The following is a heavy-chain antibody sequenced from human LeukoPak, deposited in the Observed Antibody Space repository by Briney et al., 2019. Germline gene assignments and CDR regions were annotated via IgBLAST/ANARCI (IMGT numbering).Heavy chain of an antibody. Sequence: GAPVKVSCKVSGYTLTELSMHWVRQAPGKGLEWMGGFDPEDGETIYAQKFQGRVTMTEDTSTDTAYMELSSLRSEDTAVYYCATARAGYYDFWRGGGFDIWGQGTMVTVSS. D-gene: IGHD3-3*01. CDR2: FDPEDGET. CDR3: ATARAGYYDFWRGGGFDI. V-gene: IGHV1-24*01. J-gene: IGHJ3*02. CDR1: GYTLTELS.